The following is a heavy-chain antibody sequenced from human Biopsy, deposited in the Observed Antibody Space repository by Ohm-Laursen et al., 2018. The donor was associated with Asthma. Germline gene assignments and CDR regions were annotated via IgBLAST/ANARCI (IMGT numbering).Heavy chain of an antibody. Sequence: SSLRLSCAASGFTFSSYGMHWVRQAPGEGLEWVAVISYDGSNKYYADSVKGRFTISRDNSKNTLYLQMNSLRAEDTAVYYCASQSSGPDFWSGYYYFDYWGQGTLVTVSS. V-gene: IGHV3-30*03. J-gene: IGHJ4*02. CDR2: ISYDGSNK. CDR3: ASQSSGPDFWSGYYYFDY. D-gene: IGHD3-3*01. CDR1: GFTFSSYG.